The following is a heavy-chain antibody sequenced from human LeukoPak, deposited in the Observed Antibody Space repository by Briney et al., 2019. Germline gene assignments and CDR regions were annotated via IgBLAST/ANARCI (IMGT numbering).Heavy chain of an antibody. CDR1: GFTVSNNY. V-gene: IGHV3-53*01. D-gene: IGHD6-6*01. CDR3: AAYSSCDY. J-gene: IGHJ4*02. Sequence: GGSLRLSCAASGFTVSNNYMTWVRQAPGKGLEWVSLIYRGGSTYYADSVKGRFTISRDNSKNTLYLQMNSLRAEDTAVYYCAAYSSCDYWGQGTLVTVSS. CDR2: IYRGGST.